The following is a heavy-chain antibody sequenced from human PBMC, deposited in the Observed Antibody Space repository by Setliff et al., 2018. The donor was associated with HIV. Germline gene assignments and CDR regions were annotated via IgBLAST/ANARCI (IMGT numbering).Heavy chain of an antibody. CDR1: GYNFTIYG. CDR2: ISAYNGNT. D-gene: IGHD6-19*01. CDR3: ARDLGRSSGWYFLAGSGDAFDI. J-gene: IGHJ3*02. Sequence: GASVKVSCKASGYNFTIYGISWVRQAPGEGFAWMGWISAYNGNTNYAQKLQGRVTMTTDTTTSTAYMELRSLRSNDTGVYYCARDLGRSSGWYFLAGSGDAFDIWGQGTMVTVSS. V-gene: IGHV1-18*01.